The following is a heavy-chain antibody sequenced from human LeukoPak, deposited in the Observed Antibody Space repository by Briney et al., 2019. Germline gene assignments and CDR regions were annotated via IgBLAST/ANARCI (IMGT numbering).Heavy chain of an antibody. CDR2: ISGSGGAT. Sequence: GGSLRLSCAASGFTFSSYAMGWVRQAPGKGLEWVSAISGSGGATYYADSVKGRFTISTDNSKNTLYLQMNSLRAEDTAVYYCAKGEVVGLYYFDYWGQGTLVTVSS. CDR1: GFTFSSYA. CDR3: AKGEVVGLYYFDY. V-gene: IGHV3-23*01. J-gene: IGHJ4*02. D-gene: IGHD1-26*01.